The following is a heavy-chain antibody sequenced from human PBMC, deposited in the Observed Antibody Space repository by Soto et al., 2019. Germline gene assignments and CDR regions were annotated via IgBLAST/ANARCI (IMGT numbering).Heavy chain of an antibody. CDR3: ARGLDQPPVGLYFDT. V-gene: IGHV1-69*06. D-gene: IGHD2-2*01. J-gene: IGHJ4*02. CDR1: GGTFNSYL. CDR2: SIPAVGTA. Sequence: QVQLVQSGAEVKNPGSSVKVSCKTSGGTFNSYLIDWVRQAPGQGLEWMGGSIPAVGTAKYAQKFQGRVTVTADKSTTTAYMELRTLTSEDTAVYYWARGLDQPPVGLYFDTWGQGTLVTVSS.